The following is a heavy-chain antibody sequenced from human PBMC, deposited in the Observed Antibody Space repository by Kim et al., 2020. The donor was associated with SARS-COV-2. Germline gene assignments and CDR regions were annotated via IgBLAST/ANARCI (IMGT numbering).Heavy chain of an antibody. J-gene: IGHJ4*02. V-gene: IGHV3-48*02. D-gene: IGHD6-6*01. Sequence: DSVRGRFTTSRDNAKKSLYLQMSRLRDDDTAVYYCARDRGSSSSQTRFDYWGQGTLVTVSS. CDR3: ARDRGSSSSQTRFDY.